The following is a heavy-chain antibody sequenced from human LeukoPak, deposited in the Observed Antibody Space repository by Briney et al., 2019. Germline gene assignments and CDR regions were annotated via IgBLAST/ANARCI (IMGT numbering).Heavy chain of an antibody. CDR3: AKTTLAVAGNFDY. CDR2: TSYDGINK. Sequence: GGSLRLSCAASGFTFSSYGMHWVRQAPGKGLEWVAFTSYDGINKYYVDSVKGRFTISRDNSKNTLYLQMNSLRPEDTAVYFCAKTTLAVAGNFDYWGQGTLVTVSP. J-gene: IGHJ4*02. CDR1: GFTFSSYG. V-gene: IGHV3-30*18. D-gene: IGHD6-19*01.